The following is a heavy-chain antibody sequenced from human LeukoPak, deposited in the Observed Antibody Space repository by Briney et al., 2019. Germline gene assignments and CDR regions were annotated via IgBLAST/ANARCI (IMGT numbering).Heavy chain of an antibody. CDR2: IYTTGST. J-gene: IGHJ6*02. V-gene: IGHV4-4*07. CDR3: ARGTGCSSTSCYVRDYYYGMDV. D-gene: IGHD2-2*01. Sequence: SETLSLTCTVSGGSISSYYWSWIRQPAGKGLEWIGRIYTTGSTDYNPSLKSRVTMSVDTSKNQFSLKLSSVTAADTAVYYCARGTGCSSTSCYVRDYYYGMDVWGQGTTVIVSS. CDR1: GGSISSYY.